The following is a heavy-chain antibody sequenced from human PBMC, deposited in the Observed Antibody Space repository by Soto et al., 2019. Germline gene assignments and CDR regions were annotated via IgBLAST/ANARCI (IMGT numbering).Heavy chain of an antibody. CDR3: AKRGDSSGSYSFDC. Sequence: EIQLLHSGGGLVQPGGSLRLSCVGSGFTFSDSVMAWVRQAPGKGLEWLSVMSGDGRTRYALSVTGRFTISRDNSKNTLYLQMDSLRAEDTAVYYCAKRGDSSGSYSFDCWGQGTLVTVSS. J-gene: IGHJ4*02. CDR1: GFTFSDSV. V-gene: IGHV3-23*01. D-gene: IGHD3-22*01. CDR2: MSGDGRT.